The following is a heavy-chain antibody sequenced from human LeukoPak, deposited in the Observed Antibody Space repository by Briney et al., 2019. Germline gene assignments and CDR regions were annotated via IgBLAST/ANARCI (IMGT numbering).Heavy chain of an antibody. CDR2: IYYSGNT. D-gene: IGHD5-18*01. CDR3: ASPQRGYSYGYAGPFDY. V-gene: IGHV4-39*01. J-gene: IGHJ4*02. CDR1: GGSITSSSYY. Sequence: PSETLSLTCAVSGGSITSSSYYWGWIRQPPGKGLEWIGSIYYSGNTYYNPPLKSRVTISVDTSKNQFSLKLSSVTATDTAVYYCASPQRGYSYGYAGPFDYWGQGTLVTVSS.